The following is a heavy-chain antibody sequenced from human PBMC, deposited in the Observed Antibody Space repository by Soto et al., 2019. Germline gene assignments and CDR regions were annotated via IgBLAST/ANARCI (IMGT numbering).Heavy chain of an antibody. CDR3: AKDRPPWGSGSYYYY. CDR2: ISGSAGST. J-gene: IGHJ4*02. CDR1: GFTFSSYA. D-gene: IGHD3-10*01. V-gene: IGHV3-23*01. Sequence: GGSLRLSCAAAGFTFSSYAMNWVRQAPGKGLEWVSTISGSAGSTYYADSVKGRFSISRDNSRNTLYLQMNSLRAEDTAVYYCAKDRPPWGSGSYYYYWGQGTLVTVSS.